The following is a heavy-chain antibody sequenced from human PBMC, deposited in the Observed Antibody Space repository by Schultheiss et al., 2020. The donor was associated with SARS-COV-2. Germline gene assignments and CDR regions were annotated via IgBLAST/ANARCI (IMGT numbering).Heavy chain of an antibody. D-gene: IGHD3-16*01. CDR3: ARRSGGSKDS. CDR2: IGADSGGR. CDR1: GFTFDDYG. J-gene: IGHJ4*02. V-gene: IGHV3-23*01. Sequence: GGSLRLSCAASGFTFDDYGMSWVRQAPGKGLEWVSAIGADSGGRDYADSVRGRFTIYRDNSESTVYLQMNSLRADDTAVYFCARRSGGSKDSWGQGTLVTVSS.